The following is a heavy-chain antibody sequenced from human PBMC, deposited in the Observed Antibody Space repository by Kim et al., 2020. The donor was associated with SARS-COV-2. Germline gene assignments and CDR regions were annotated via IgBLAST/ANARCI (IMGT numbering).Heavy chain of an antibody. D-gene: IGHD1-1*01. CDR3: ARFDGTTGYFDY. V-gene: IGHV2-70*01. J-gene: IGHJ4*02. Sequence: YYSTSLKTRPTISKDTSKNQVVLTMTNMDPVDTATYYCARFDGTTGYFDYWGQGTLVTVSS.